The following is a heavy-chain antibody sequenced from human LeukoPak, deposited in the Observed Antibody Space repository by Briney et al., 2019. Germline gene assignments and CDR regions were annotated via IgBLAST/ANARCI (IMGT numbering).Heavy chain of an antibody. V-gene: IGHV3-21*01. Sequence: KSGGSLRLSCAASGFTFSSYSMTWVRQAPGKGLEWVSSISSSSSYIYYADSVKGRFTISRDNAKNSLYLQMNSLRAEDTAVYYCARVPFGEGSLQPWLSTPYYFDYWGQGTLVTVSS. CDR2: ISSSSSYI. D-gene: IGHD5-18*01. CDR3: ARVPFGEGSLQPWLSTPYYFDY. J-gene: IGHJ4*02. CDR1: GFTFSSYS.